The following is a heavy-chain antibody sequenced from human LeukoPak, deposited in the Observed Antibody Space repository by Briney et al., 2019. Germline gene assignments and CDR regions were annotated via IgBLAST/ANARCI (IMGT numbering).Heavy chain of an antibody. Sequence: GGSLRLSCAASSFTFSGFGMHWVRQAPGKGLEWVAFIRYDGSNKYFADSVKGRFTISRDNSKNTLHLQMNSLRTEDTAVYYCAKNGSVRASGFFDYWGQGTLVTVSS. D-gene: IGHD2-8*01. CDR1: SFTFSGFG. CDR2: IRYDGSNK. J-gene: IGHJ4*02. V-gene: IGHV3-30*02. CDR3: AKNGSVRASGFFDY.